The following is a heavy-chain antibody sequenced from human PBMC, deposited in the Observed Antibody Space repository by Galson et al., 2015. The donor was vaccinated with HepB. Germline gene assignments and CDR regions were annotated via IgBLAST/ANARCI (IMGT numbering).Heavy chain of an antibody. CDR3: ARGDVLTGYPIPSSDS. D-gene: IGHD3-9*01. CDR1: GYTFTSYA. V-gene: IGHV7-4-1*02. CDR2: ISTNTGNP. J-gene: IGHJ4*02. Sequence: SVKVSCKASGYTFTSYAMDWVRQAPGQGLEWMGWISTNTGNPTYAQGFTGRFDFSLDTSVSTAYLQISSLKAEDTAVYYCARGDVLTGYPIPSSDSWGQGTLVTVSS.